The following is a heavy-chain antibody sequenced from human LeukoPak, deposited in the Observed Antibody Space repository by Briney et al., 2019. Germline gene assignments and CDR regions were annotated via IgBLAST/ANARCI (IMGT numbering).Heavy chain of an antibody. CDR3: ARALEYSSSQPDY. CDR1: GFTFDDYA. J-gene: IGHJ4*02. CDR2: ISWNSGSI. V-gene: IGHV3-9*01. D-gene: IGHD6-6*01. Sequence: GGSLRLSCAASGFTFDDYAMHWVRQAPGKGLEWVSGISWNSGSIGYADSVKGRFTISRDNSKNTLYLQMNSLRAEDTAVYYCARALEYSSSQPDYWGQGTLVTVSS.